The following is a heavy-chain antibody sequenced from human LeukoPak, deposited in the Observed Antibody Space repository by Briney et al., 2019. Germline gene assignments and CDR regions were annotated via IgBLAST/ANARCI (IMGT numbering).Heavy chain of an antibody. V-gene: IGHV4-39*02. CDR3: AREGPEVLWFGESPLPRAASSPEPKPFDY. CDR2: INYSGST. CDR1: GGSISSSSYY. D-gene: IGHD3-10*01. Sequence: PSETLSLTCSVSGGSISSSSYYWGWIRQPPGKGLEWIGSINYSGSTYFNPSLKSRVTISVDTSKNQFSLKLSSVTAADTAVYYCAREGPEVLWFGESPLPRAASSPEPKPFDYWGQGTLVTVSS. J-gene: IGHJ4*02.